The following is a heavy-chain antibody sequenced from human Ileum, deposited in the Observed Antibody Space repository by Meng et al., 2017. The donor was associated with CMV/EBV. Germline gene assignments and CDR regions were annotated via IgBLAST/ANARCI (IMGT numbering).Heavy chain of an antibody. CDR1: GFTFSNYW. CDR3: ARQAGTY. Sequence: GGSLRLSCAGSGFTFSNYWMSWVRQAPGKGLECVANIKENGSEKYYVDSVKGRFTISRDKAKNSLYLQMNSLRAEDTALYYCARQAGTYWGQGTLVTVSS. D-gene: IGHD6-13*01. V-gene: IGHV3-7*01. CDR2: IKENGSEK. J-gene: IGHJ4*02.